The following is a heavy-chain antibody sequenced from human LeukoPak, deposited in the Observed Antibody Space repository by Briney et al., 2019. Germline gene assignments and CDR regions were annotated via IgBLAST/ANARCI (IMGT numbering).Heavy chain of an antibody. CDR2: FDPEDGET. Sequence: ASVKVSCKASGYTFTSYDINWVRQAPGKGLEWMGGFDPEDGETIYAQKFQGRVTMTTDTSTSTAYMELRSLRSDDTAVYYCARDSKIVVVTSYTFDYWGQGTLVTVSS. J-gene: IGHJ4*02. V-gene: IGHV1-18*01. D-gene: IGHD3-22*01. CDR3: ARDSKIVVVTSYTFDY. CDR1: GYTFTSYD.